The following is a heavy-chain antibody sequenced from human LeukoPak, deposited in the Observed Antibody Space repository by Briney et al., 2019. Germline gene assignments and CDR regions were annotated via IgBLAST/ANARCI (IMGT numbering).Heavy chain of an antibody. CDR1: GFTFDDYG. V-gene: IGHV3-20*04. CDR3: AKRRGLELLYYYYMDV. J-gene: IGHJ6*03. D-gene: IGHD1-7*01. Sequence: GGSLRLSCAASGFTFDDYGMTWVRQAPGKGLEWVSDSNWNAARTGYGDSVKGRFTISRDNSKNTLYLQMNSLRAEDTAVYYCAKRRGLELLYYYYMDVWGKGTTDTVSS. CDR2: SNWNAART.